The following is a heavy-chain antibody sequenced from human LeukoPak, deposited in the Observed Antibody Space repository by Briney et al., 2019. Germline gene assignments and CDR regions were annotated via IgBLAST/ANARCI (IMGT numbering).Heavy chain of an antibody. CDR1: GFTFSTYG. CDR3: ARDGLRRPPTPYCGGDCPLDY. CDR2: VSPSGDIT. V-gene: IGHV3-23*01. J-gene: IGHJ4*02. D-gene: IGHD2-21*02. Sequence: SGGSLRLSCAASGFTFSTYGMNWVRQAPGKGLEWVSGVSPSGDITYYADSVKGRFTISRDNAKNSLYLQMNSLRVEDTAMYYCARDGLRRPPTPYCGGDCPLDYWGQGTLVSVSS.